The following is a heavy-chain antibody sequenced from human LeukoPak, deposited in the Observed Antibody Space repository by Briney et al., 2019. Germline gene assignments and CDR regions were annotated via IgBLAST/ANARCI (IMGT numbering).Heavy chain of an antibody. CDR1: GYTFTSYG. CDR2: ISAYNGNT. Sequence: ASVKDSCKASGYTFTSYGISWVRQAPGQGLEWMGWISAYNGNTNYAQKLQGRVTMTTDTYTSTAYMELRSLRSDDTAVYYCAREYCSGGSCFDPWGQGTLVTVSS. J-gene: IGHJ5*02. D-gene: IGHD2-15*01. V-gene: IGHV1-18*01. CDR3: AREYCSGGSCFDP.